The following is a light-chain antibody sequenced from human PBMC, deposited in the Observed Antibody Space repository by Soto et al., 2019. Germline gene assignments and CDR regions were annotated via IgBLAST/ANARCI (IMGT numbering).Light chain of an antibody. CDR2: KTS. Sequence: DIQLTQSPSTLSASVGDRVTITCRASQSISSWLAWYQQKPGKAPKFLIYKTSNLESGVPSRFSGSGSGTEFTLTISRLQPDDLATYDCKYYNNYRWTFGQGTKGEIK. J-gene: IGKJ1*01. V-gene: IGKV1-5*03. CDR1: QSISSW. CDR3: KYYNNYRWT.